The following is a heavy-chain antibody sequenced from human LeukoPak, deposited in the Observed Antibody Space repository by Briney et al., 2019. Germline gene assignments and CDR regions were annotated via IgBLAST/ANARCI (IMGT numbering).Heavy chain of an antibody. D-gene: IGHD2-2*01. J-gene: IGHJ6*02. CDR1: GYTFTSYA. V-gene: IGHV7-4-1*02. Sequence: ASVKVSCKASGYTFTSYAMNWVRQAPGQGLEWMGWVNTNTGNPTYAQGFTGRFVFSLDTSVCTAYLQISSLKAEDTAVYYCARDDRYCSSTSCYYYYYYYGMDVWGQGTTVTVSS. CDR3: ARDDRYCSSTSCYYYYYYYGMDV. CDR2: VNTNTGNP.